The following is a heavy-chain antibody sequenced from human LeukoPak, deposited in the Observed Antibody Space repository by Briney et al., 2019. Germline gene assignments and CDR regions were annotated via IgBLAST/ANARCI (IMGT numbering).Heavy chain of an antibody. CDR2: IYYSGST. J-gene: IGHJ4*02. CDR3: ARHRRGFLEWYKLDY. Sequence: ETLSLTCTVSGGSISSSSYYWGWIRQPPGKGLEWIGSIYYSGSTYYNPSLKSRVTISVDTSKNQFSLKLSSVTAADTAVYYCARHRRGFLEWYKLDYWGQGTLVTVSS. CDR1: GGSISSSSYY. V-gene: IGHV4-39*01. D-gene: IGHD3-3*01.